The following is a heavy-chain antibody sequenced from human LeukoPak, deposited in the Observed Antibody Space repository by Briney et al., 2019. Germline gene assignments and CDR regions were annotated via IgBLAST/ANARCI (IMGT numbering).Heavy chain of an antibody. J-gene: IGHJ4*02. V-gene: IGHV3-48*03. Sequence: GGSLRLSCAASGFTFSSYEINWVRQAPGKGLEWVSYISSSGSTIYYADSVKGRFTISRDNAKNSLYLQMNSLRAEDTAVYYCARAPLYCSSTSCRSKYYFDYWGQGTLVTVSS. D-gene: IGHD2-2*01. CDR2: ISSSGSTI. CDR1: GFTFSSYE. CDR3: ARAPLYCSSTSCRSKYYFDY.